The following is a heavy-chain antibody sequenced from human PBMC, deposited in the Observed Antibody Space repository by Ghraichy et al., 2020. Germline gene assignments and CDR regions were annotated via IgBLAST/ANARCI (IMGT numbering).Heavy chain of an antibody. V-gene: IGHV1-69*02. D-gene: IGHD3-3*01. Sequence: SVKVSCKASGGTFSSYTISWVRQAPGQGLEWMGRIIPILGIANYAQKFQGRVTITADKSTSTAYMELSSLRSEDTAVYYCASAFAPDGVVTRVGSNRAHYYYYMDVWGKGTTVTVSS. CDR2: IIPILGIA. CDR1: GGTFSSYT. CDR3: ASAFAPDGVVTRVGSNRAHYYYYMDV. J-gene: IGHJ6*03.